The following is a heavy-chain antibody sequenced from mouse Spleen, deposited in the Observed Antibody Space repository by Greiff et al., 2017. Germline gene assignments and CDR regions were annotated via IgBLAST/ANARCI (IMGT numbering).Heavy chain of an antibody. CDR1: GYTFTSYW. V-gene: IGHV1-50*01. CDR2: IDPSDSYT. Sequence: VQLQQPGAELVKPGASVKLSCKASGYTFTSYWMQWVKQRPGQGLEWIGEIDPSDSYTNYNQKFKGKATLTVDTSSSTAYMQLSSLTSEDSAVYYCARYLFWGQGTSVTVSS. CDR3: ARYLF. D-gene: IGHD5-1*01. J-gene: IGHJ4*01.